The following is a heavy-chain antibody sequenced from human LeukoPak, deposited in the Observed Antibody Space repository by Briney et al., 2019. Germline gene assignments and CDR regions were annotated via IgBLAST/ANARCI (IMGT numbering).Heavy chain of an antibody. V-gene: IGHV4-59*08. CDR2: IYYSGST. D-gene: IGHD3-9*01. CDR3: ARSILTGYSPAAPFDY. Sequence: KPSETLSLTCTVSGGSISSYYWSWIRQPPGKGLEWIGYIYYSGSTNYNPSLKSRVTISVDTSKNQFSLKLSSVTAADTAVYYCARSILTGYSPAAPFDYWGQGTLVAVSS. J-gene: IGHJ4*02. CDR1: GGSISSYY.